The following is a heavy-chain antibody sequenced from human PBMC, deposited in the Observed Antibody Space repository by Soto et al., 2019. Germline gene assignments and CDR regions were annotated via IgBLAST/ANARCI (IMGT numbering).Heavy chain of an antibody. Sequence: EVQLVESGGGLVKPGGSLRLSCAASGFTFSSYSMNWVRQAPGKGLEWVSSISSSSSYIYYADSVKGRFTISRDNAQNSLYLQMNSLRAEDTAVYYCGSFITQFQWYFDLWGRGTLVTVSS. D-gene: IGHD3-22*01. CDR3: GSFITQFQWYFDL. J-gene: IGHJ2*01. CDR2: ISSSSSYI. V-gene: IGHV3-21*01. CDR1: GFTFSSYS.